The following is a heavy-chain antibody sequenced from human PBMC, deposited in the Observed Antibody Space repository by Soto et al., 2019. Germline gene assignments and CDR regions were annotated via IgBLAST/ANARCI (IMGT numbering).Heavy chain of an antibody. D-gene: IGHD2-2*01. V-gene: IGHV4-39*01. Sequence: TLSLTCTCSGASISSIPYYLGLIRQPPGKGLEWIGSIYYSGSTYYSPSLKSRVTISVDTSKNQFSLKLNSVAAADTAVYYCARQIRSRQYFDYWGQGTLVTVSS. CDR3: ARQIRSRQYFDY. J-gene: IGHJ4*02. CDR1: GASISSIPYY. CDR2: IYYSGST.